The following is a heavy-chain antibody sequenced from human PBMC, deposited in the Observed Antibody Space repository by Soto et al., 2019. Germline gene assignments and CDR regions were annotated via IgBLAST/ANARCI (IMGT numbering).Heavy chain of an antibody. CDR2: ISGSGGST. D-gene: IGHD5-18*01. Sequence: EVQLLESGGGLVQPEGSLRLSCAASGFTFSSYAMSWVRQAPGKGLEWVSLISGSGGSTYYADSVKGRFTISRGNSKNTLYLQMNSLRAEDTAVYYCAKDRSGYSYGYLDYWGQGTLVIVSS. V-gene: IGHV3-23*01. CDR1: GFTFSSYA. CDR3: AKDRSGYSYGYLDY. J-gene: IGHJ4*02.